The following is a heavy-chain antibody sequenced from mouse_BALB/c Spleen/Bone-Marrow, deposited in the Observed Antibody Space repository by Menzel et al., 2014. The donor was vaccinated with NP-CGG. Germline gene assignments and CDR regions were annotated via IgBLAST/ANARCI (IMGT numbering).Heavy chain of an antibody. CDR3: ARERYGGFDY. D-gene: IGHD1-1*02. J-gene: IGHJ3*01. Sequence: VKLEESGPGLVAPSQSLSITCTVSGFSLXGYGVNWVRQPPGKGLEWLGMIWGDGSTKYNSPLKSRLSITKDNSKSQVFLEMNSLQTDDTARYYCARERYGGFDYWGQGTLVTVSA. CDR1: GFSLXGYG. CDR2: IWGDGST. V-gene: IGHV2-6-7*01.